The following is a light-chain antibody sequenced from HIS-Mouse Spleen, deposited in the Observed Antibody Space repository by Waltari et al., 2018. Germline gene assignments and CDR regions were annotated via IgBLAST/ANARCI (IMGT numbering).Light chain of an antibody. Sequence: QSALTQPASVSGSPGQSITISCTGTSSDVGRYNLVSWYQQHPGKAPKLMIYEGSKRPSGVSNRFSGSKSGNTASLTISGLQDEDEADYYCCSYAGSSTFEVFGGGTKLTVL. V-gene: IGLV2-23*03. CDR3: CSYAGSSTFEV. CDR2: EGS. J-gene: IGLJ2*01. CDR1: SSDVGRYNL.